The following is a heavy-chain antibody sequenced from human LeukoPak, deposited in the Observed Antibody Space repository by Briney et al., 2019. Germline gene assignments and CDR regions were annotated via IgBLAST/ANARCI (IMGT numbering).Heavy chain of an antibody. CDR2: INHSGST. V-gene: IGHV4-34*01. J-gene: IGHJ4*02. CDR1: GGSFSGYY. Sequence: SSETLSLTCAVHGGSFSGYYWSCIRQPPGKGLECVGEINHSGSTSYTPSLKSRVTISVDTSKKQIHLNLSSVTAAHTAIYYFTNSRDRSNIAARRFRVADRHFVYSGQGKLVTVSS. D-gene: IGHD6-6*01. CDR3: TNSRDRSNIAARRFRVADRHFVY.